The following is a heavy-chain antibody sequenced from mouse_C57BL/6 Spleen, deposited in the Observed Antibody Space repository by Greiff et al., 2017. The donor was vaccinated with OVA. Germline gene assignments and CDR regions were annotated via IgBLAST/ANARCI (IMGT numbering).Heavy chain of an antibody. V-gene: IGHV1-50*01. Sequence: QVQLQQPGAELVKPGASVKLSCKASGYTFTSYWMQWVKQRPGQGLEWIGEIDPSDSYTNYNQKFKGKATLTVDTSSSTAYMQLSSLTSEDSAVYYCARVGSNYRAMDYWGQGTSVTVSS. CDR1: GYTFTSYW. D-gene: IGHD2-5*01. CDR2: IDPSDSYT. CDR3: ARVGSNYRAMDY. J-gene: IGHJ4*01.